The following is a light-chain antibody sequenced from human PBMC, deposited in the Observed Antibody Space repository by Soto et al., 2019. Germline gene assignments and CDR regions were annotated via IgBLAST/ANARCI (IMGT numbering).Light chain of an antibody. CDR2: GAS. CDR3: QQYSNWPT. Sequence: EIVMKQSPATLSVSPGERATLSCRASQSVSRNLAWYQQRPGQAPRLLISGASTRATGIAARFSGSGSGREFTLTISSLQSEDSALYYCQQYSNWPTFGQGTRLE. CDR1: QSVSRN. V-gene: IGKV3-15*01. J-gene: IGKJ5*01.